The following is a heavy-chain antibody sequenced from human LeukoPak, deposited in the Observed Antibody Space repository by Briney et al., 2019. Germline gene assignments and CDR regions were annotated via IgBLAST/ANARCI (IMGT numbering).Heavy chain of an antibody. V-gene: IGHV4-38-2*02. D-gene: IGHD3-10*01. J-gene: IGHJ4*02. CDR3: ARVVGYIDY. CDR1: GYSISSGYY. Sequence: SETLSLTCTVSGYSISSGYYWGCIRQPPGKGLEWIASIYHSGSTYYNPSLKSRVAISVDTSKNQFSLKLSSVTAADTAVYYCARVVGYIDYWGQGTLVTVSS. CDR2: IYHSGST.